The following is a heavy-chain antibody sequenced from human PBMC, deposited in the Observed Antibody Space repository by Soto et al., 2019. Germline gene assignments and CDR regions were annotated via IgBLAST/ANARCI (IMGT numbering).Heavy chain of an antibody. V-gene: IGHV1-58*01. CDR2: IVVGSGNT. CDR3: AAGRDGYSRDAFDI. CDR1: GFTFTSSA. D-gene: IGHD4-4*01. Sequence: ASVKVSCKASGFTFTSSAVQWVLQARGQRLEWIGWIVVGSGNTNYAQKFQERVTITRDMSTSTAYMELSSLRSEDTAVYYCAAGRDGYSRDAFDIWGQGTMVTVSS. J-gene: IGHJ3*02.